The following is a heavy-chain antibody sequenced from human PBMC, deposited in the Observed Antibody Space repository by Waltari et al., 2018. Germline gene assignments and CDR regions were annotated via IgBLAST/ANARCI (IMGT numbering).Heavy chain of an antibody. Sequence: QVQLQESGPGLVKPSQTLSLTCTVSGGSIRSGSYYWSWIRQPAGKGLEWIGRIYTRGSTNYNPSLKSRVTISVDTSKNQFSLKLSSVTAADTAVYYCARELSYYYMDVWGKGTTVTVSS. CDR2: IYTRGST. J-gene: IGHJ6*03. CDR3: ARELSYYYMDV. V-gene: IGHV4-61*02. CDR1: GGSIRSGSYY.